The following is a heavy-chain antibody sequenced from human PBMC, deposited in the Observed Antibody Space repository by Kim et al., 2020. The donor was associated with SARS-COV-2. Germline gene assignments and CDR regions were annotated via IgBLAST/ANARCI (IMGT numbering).Heavy chain of an antibody. V-gene: IGHV4-39*01. CDR3: ARRSYYDSSGYYKY. J-gene: IGHJ4*02. D-gene: IGHD3-22*01. Sequence: TPSLKKRVPNSLDTSKNQFSLKLSSVTAADTAVYYCARRSYYDSSGYYKYWGQGTLVTVSS.